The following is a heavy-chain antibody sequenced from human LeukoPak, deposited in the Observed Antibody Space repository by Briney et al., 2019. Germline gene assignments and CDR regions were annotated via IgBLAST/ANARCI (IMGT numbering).Heavy chain of an antibody. Sequence: GGSLRLSCAASGLNSSDYYMNWIRQAPGRGLEWVSFISSSGSTLYYADSVKGRFTISRDNAKNSLFLQMNSLRAEDTAVYYCARVDYDYVWGSYRSRGFDYWGQGTLVTVSS. J-gene: IGHJ4*02. D-gene: IGHD3-16*02. CDR3: ARVDYDYVWGSYRSRGFDY. CDR2: ISSSGSTL. CDR1: GLNSSDYY. V-gene: IGHV3-11*04.